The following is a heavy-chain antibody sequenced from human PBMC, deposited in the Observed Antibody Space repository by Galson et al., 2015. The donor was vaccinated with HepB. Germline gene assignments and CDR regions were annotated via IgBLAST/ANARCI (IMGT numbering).Heavy chain of an antibody. V-gene: IGHV3-30-3*01. J-gene: IGHJ6*02. D-gene: IGHD3-10*01. CDR2: LWYDGTYK. Sequence: SLRLSCAASAFNFYSYAMHWVRQAPGKGLEWVALLWYDGTYKYYADSVKGRLTISRDNSKNMLYLQMNSLRADDTAVYYCTRDNPSGSGNHYYYGMDVWGQGTTVTVSS. CDR3: TRDNPSGSGNHYYYGMDV. CDR1: AFNFYSYA.